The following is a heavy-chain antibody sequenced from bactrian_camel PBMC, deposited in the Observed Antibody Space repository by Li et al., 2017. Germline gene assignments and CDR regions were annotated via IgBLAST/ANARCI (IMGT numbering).Heavy chain of an antibody. J-gene: IGHJ4*01. V-gene: IGHV3S1*01. Sequence: VQLVESGGGSVQPGGSLTLSCAASGFTGSRVFSRYYMSWVRQAPDKGLEWVAGMNSVGVPSYAPSVRGRVTISKDNAQNTLLLQLNDLKTEDTAIYYCTKGRSTEPGNVRGQGTQVTVS. CDR3: TKGRSTEPGNV. CDR2: MNSVGVP. CDR1: GFTGSRVFSRYY. D-gene: IGHD6*01.